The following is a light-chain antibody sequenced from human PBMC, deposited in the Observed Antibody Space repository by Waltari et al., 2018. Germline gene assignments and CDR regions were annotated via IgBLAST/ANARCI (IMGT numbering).Light chain of an antibody. J-gene: IGLJ3*02. V-gene: IGLV2-14*03. CDR3: TSYTSSNTWV. Sequence: QSALTQPASVSESPGQSITISFTGTSSHIGAYNYVFWYQQHPGKAPKLMISDVTNRPSGVSNRFSGSKSGNTASLTISGLQAEDEADYYCTSYTSSNTWVFGGGTKLTVL. CDR2: DVT. CDR1: SSHIGAYNY.